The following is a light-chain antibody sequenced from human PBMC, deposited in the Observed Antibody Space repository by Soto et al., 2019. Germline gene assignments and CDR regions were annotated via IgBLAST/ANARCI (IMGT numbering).Light chain of an antibody. CDR3: NQYNSLWT. CDR1: QSMSSW. Sequence: DNTTTQSPSTVSASGGDRDTIHCRASQSMSSWLAWYQQKPGKAPKLLIYKASSLESGVPSRFSGSGSGTEFTLTISSLQPDDFATYYCNQYNSLWTFGQGTKVDIK. CDR2: KAS. J-gene: IGKJ1*01. V-gene: IGKV1-5*03.